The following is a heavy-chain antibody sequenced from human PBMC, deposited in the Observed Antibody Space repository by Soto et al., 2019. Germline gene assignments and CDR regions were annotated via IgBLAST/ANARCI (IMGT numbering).Heavy chain of an antibody. Sequence: LSLTCAASGFTFSAFAMSWVRQAPGKGLEWVSTISEGGGTPFYADSVKGRFTISRDNSKNTLHLQMTTLRAEDTAVYFCAKRNRYYFDSWGQGSLVTVSS. CDR3: AKRNRYYFDS. J-gene: IGHJ4*02. V-gene: IGHV3-23*01. CDR2: ISEGGGTP. CDR1: GFTFSAFA.